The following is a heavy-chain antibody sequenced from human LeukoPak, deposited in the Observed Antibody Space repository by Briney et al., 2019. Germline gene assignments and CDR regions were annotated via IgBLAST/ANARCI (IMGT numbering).Heavy chain of an antibody. CDR3: AKDFATSVTAGHHY. CDR1: GFTFSGHA. Sequence: GGSLRLSCAGSGFTFSGHAMSWVRQAPGKGLEWVSAVSGSGGSPYYADSVKGRFIISSDNSKNTLYLQMNRLRADDAAVYYCAKDFATSVTAGHHYWGQGTLVTVSS. V-gene: IGHV3-23*01. D-gene: IGHD4-17*01. CDR2: VSGSGGSP. J-gene: IGHJ4*02.